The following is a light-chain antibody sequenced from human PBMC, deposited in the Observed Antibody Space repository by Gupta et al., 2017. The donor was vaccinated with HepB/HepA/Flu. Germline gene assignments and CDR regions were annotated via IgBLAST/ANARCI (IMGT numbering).Light chain of an antibody. CDR2: GAS. CDR1: ESVGSSY. Sequence: EIVLTQSPGTLSLSPRDRATLSCRASESVGSSYLAWYQQKPGQAPKLLIYGASSRATGIPDRSSGSGSGTEFTLTISRLAPEDFAVYYCQHEGSSPFTFGLGTKVEIK. CDR3: QHEGSSPFT. V-gene: IGKV3-20*01. J-gene: IGKJ2*01.